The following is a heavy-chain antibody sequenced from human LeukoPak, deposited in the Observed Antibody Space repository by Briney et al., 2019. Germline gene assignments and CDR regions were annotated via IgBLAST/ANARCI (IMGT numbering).Heavy chain of an antibody. J-gene: IGHJ6*03. CDR2: INHSGST. V-gene: IGHV4-34*01. CDR3: ARGRAVAATGSLYYYYMDV. D-gene: IGHD2-15*01. Sequence: PSETLSLTCAVYGGSFSGYYWSWIRQPPGKGLEWIGEINHSGSTNYNPSLKSRVTISVDTSKNQFSLKLSPVTAADTAVYYCARGRAVAATGSLYYYYMDVWGKGTTVTVSS. CDR1: GGSFSGYY.